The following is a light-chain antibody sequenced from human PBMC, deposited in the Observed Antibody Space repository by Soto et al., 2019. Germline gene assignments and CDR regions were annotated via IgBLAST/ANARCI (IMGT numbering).Light chain of an antibody. CDR3: AAWDDSLSGLV. CDR2: RNN. Sequence: QPVLTQPPSASGTPGQRVTIFCSGSSSNIGSNYVYWYQKLPGTAPKLLIYRNNQRPSGVPDRFSASKSGTSASLAISGLRSEDEADYYCAAWDDSLSGLVFGGWTKLTVL. CDR1: SSNIGSNY. J-gene: IGLJ2*01. V-gene: IGLV1-47*01.